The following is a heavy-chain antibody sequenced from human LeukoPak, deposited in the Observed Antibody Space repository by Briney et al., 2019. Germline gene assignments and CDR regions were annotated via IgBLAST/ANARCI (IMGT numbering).Heavy chain of an antibody. D-gene: IGHD3-3*01. CDR2: VHLDGRT. CDR1: GGSITTTNW. J-gene: IGHJ4*02. V-gene: IGHV4-4*02. CDR3: AREGGFYRPLDY. Sequence: SGTLSLTCGVSGGSITTTNWWTWVRQPPGKGLVWIGEVHLDGRTNYNPSLESRLTISVDLSENHISLRLTSVTAADTAVYYCAREGGFYRPLDYSGQGTLVTVSS.